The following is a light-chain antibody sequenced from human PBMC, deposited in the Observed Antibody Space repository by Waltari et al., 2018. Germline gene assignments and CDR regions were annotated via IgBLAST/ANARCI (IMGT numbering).Light chain of an antibody. J-gene: IGKJ4*01. CDR2: GAS. V-gene: IGKV3-15*01. CDR3: QHYNSWPLT. Sequence: EVVMTQSPATLPMSPGESVTLSCRASQSVGDNLAWYHQKPGQAPRLLMYGASTRATGIPARFSGSGSGTQFALTISSLQSEDFAVYYCQHYNSWPLTFGGGTKVEI. CDR1: QSVGDN.